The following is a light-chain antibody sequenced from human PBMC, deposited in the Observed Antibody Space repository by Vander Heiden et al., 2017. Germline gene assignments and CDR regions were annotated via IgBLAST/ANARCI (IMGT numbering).Light chain of an antibody. Sequence: IQLTQSPSSLSASVGDRVILTCRVSQCISSFLSWYQQKQGKAPRLLIYGASSLQSGVPSRFSGSGSGTVFTLTISSLQPEDCATYYCQQSYSTPRTFGQGTKVEIK. CDR3: QQSYSTPRT. V-gene: IGKV1-39*01. CDR1: QCISSF. CDR2: GAS. J-gene: IGKJ1*01.